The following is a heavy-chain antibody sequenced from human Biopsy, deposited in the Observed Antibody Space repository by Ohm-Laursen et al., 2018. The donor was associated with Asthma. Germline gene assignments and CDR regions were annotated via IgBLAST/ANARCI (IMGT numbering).Heavy chain of an antibody. CDR2: IWYDGSNK. CDR3: AKWDTYYDFWSGYYTRYNYYYYGMDV. V-gene: IGHV3-33*06. D-gene: IGHD3-3*01. CDR1: GFTFSSYG. J-gene: IGHJ6*02. Sequence: SLRLSCAASGFTFSSYGMHWVRQAPGKGLEWVAVIWYDGSNKYYADSVKARFTIHRDNSKNTLYLQMNSLGAEDTAVYYCAKWDTYYDFWSGYYTRYNYYYYGMDVWGQGTTVTVSS.